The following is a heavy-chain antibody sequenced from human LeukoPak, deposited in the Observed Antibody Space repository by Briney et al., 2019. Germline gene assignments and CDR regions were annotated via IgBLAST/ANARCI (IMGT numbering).Heavy chain of an antibody. CDR2: IYISGST. D-gene: IGHD2-21*02. J-gene: IGHJ4*02. CDR3: ARRCVAGDCYKY. CDR1: GVSINTYY. Sequence: SETLSLTCTVSGVSINTYYWSWIRQPAGKGLEWIGRIYISGSTNYNPSLKSRATISVDTSKNQFSLRLDSVTAADTAVYYCARRCVAGDCYKYWGQGTLVTVSS. V-gene: IGHV4-4*07.